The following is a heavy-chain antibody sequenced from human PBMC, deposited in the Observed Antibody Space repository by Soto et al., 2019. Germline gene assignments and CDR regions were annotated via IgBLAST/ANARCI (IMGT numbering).Heavy chain of an antibody. CDR3: AKSIRADAGPRFDP. CDR1: GFTFDDYA. J-gene: IGHJ5*02. Sequence: DVQLVESGGGLVQPGRSLRLSCAASGFTFDDYAMHWVRQAPGKGLEWVSGISWNSGSIGYADSVKGRFTISRDNAKNPLYLQMNSLRAEDTALYYCAKSIRADAGPRFDPWGQGTLVTVSS. CDR2: ISWNSGSI. V-gene: IGHV3-9*01.